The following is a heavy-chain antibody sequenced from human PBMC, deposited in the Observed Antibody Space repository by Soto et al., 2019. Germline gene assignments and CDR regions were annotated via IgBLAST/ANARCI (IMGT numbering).Heavy chain of an antibody. D-gene: IGHD2-15*01. Sequence: QVQLQESGPGLVKPSQTLSLTCTVSGGSISNVGFYWTWIRQHPGKGLEWIGYIYYSGSTYYNPSLKSRITISVDTSKNQFSLKLSSVTAADTAVYYCAVTRGSSVYLDYWGQGTLVTVSS. V-gene: IGHV4-31*03. CDR1: GGSISNVGFY. J-gene: IGHJ4*02. CDR2: IYYSGST. CDR3: AVTRGSSVYLDY.